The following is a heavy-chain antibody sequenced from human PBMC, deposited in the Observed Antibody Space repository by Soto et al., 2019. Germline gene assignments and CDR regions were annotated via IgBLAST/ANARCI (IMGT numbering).Heavy chain of an antibody. Sequence: QVQLVQSGPEVRKPGASVKVSCTASGYIFSRYGISWVRQAPGQGLEWMAWISGYNGNTKFGERVQGRVNVTTDTSTNTAYLELLSLRSDDTAVYYCAREAAAERNYYGLDVWGQGTTVIVSS. CDR2: ISGYNGNT. D-gene: IGHD6-13*01. J-gene: IGHJ6*02. CDR1: GYIFSRYG. CDR3: AREAAAERNYYGLDV. V-gene: IGHV1-18*01.